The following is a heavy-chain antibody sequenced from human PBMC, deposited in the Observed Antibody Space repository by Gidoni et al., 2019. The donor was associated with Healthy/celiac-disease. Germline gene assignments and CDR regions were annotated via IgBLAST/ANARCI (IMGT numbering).Heavy chain of an antibody. CDR3: ARDACSGGSCRPAYYFDY. Sequence: QVQLVESGGGVVQPGRSLRLSCAASGFTLRRYVRPWVRQAPGKGLEWVAVISDDGSNKYYADSVKGRFTISRDNSKNTLYLQMNSLRAEDTAVYYCARDACSGGSCRPAYYFDYWGQGTLVTVSS. J-gene: IGHJ4*02. CDR2: ISDDGSNK. CDR1: GFTLRRYV. D-gene: IGHD2-15*01. V-gene: IGHV3-30-3*01.